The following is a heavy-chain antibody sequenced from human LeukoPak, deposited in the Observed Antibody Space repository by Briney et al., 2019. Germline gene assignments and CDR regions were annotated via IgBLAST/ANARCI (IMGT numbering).Heavy chain of an antibody. CDR2: ISGSGGST. J-gene: IGHJ4*02. CDR3: AKRGAEVGATVAPGDY. Sequence: GGSLRLSCAASGFTFSSYAMSWVRQAPGKGLEWVSAISGSGGSTYYADSVKGRFTISSDNSKNTLYLQMNSLRAEDTAVYYCAKRGAEVGATVAPGDYWGQGTLVTVSS. CDR1: GFTFSSYA. D-gene: IGHD1-26*01. V-gene: IGHV3-23*01.